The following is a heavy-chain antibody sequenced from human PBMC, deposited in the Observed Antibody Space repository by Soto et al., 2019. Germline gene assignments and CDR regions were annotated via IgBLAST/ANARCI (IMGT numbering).Heavy chain of an antibody. CDR3: ARNSGYDSGWDY. CDR2: INHSGST. V-gene: IGHV4-34*01. CDR1: GGSFSGYY. Sequence: SETLSLTCAVYGGSFSGYYWNWIRQPPGKGLEWIGEINHSGSTNYNPSLKRRVTISVDTSKNQFSLKLSSVTAADTAVYYCARNSGYDSGWDYWGHGTLVTVSS. J-gene: IGHJ4*01. D-gene: IGHD5-12*01.